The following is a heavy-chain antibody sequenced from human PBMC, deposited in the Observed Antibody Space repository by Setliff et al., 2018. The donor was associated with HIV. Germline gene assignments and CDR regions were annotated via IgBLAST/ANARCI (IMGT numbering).Heavy chain of an antibody. D-gene: IGHD2-21*02. Sequence: SETLSLTCSVSGGSINSDNYYWGWIRQAPGKGLEWIGSIYYSGTTYYNPSLRGRVTISVHRSRNQFSLTLNSVTAADTATYYCASRGIVVVTMSMPDEFFVHWGHGTLVTVSS. CDR1: GGSINSDNYY. CDR2: IYYSGTT. V-gene: IGHV4-39*01. CDR3: ASRGIVVVTMSMPDEFFVH. J-gene: IGHJ1*01.